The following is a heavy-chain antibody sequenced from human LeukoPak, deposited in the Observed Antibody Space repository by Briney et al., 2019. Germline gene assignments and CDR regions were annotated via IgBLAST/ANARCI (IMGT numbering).Heavy chain of an antibody. Sequence: SQTLSLTCTVSGGSISSGDYYWSWIRQPPGKGLEWIGYIYYSGSTYYNPSLKSRVTISVDTSKNQFSLKLSSVTAADTAVYYCARVPMLLASRGSIDYWGQGTLVTVSS. V-gene: IGHV4-30-4*01. CDR3: ARVPMLLASRGSIDY. CDR1: GGSISSGDYY. CDR2: IYYSGST. J-gene: IGHJ4*02. D-gene: IGHD2-21*01.